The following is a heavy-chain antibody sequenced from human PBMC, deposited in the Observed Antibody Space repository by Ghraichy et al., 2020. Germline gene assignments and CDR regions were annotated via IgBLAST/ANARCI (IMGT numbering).Heavy chain of an antibody. V-gene: IGHV1-46*03. CDR2: INPSGGST. CDR3: ARGSGCSSTSCYLGYYYYMDV. D-gene: IGHD2-2*01. J-gene: IGHJ6*03. CDR1: GYTFTSYY. Sequence: ASVKVSCKASGYTFTSYYMHWVRQAPGQGLEWMGIINPSGGSTSYAQKFQGRVTMTRDTSTSTVYMELGSLRSEDTAVYYCARGSGCSSTSCYLGYYYYMDVWGKGTTVTVSS.